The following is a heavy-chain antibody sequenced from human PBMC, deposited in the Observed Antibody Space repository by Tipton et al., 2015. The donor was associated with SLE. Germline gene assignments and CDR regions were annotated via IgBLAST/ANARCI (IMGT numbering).Heavy chain of an antibody. Sequence: LRLSCAVYGGSFSSYYWSWIRQPPGKGLEWIGEINHSGSTNYNPSLKSRVTISVDTSKNQFSLKLSSVTAADTAVYYCASRGTKGYNWFDPWGQGTLVTVPS. J-gene: IGHJ5*02. CDR2: INHSGST. D-gene: IGHD1-26*01. V-gene: IGHV4-34*01. CDR3: ASRGTKGYNWFDP. CDR1: GGSFSSYY.